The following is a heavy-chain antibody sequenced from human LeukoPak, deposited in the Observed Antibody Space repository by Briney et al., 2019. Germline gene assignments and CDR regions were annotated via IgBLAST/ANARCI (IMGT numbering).Heavy chain of an antibody. V-gene: IGHV3-74*01. Sequence: GGSLRLSCAASGFTFSDYWMHWVRQAPGKGLVWVSRITTDGSSTSHADSVKGRFTISRDNAKNTLYLQMNRLRAEDTAVYYCAIDSTPVSWGQGTLVTVSS. D-gene: IGHD3-3*02. CDR1: GFTFSDYW. CDR3: AIDSTPVS. CDR2: ITTDGSST. J-gene: IGHJ5*02.